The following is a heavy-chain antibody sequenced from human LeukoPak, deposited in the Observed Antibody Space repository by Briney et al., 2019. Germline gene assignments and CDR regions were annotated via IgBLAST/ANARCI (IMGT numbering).Heavy chain of an antibody. CDR2: ISSSETYI. D-gene: IGHD4-17*01. CDR1: GFIFKSYT. Sequence: PGGSLRLSCAASGFIFKSYTMNWVRQAPGKGLEWVSFISSSETYIHYADSVRGRFTISRDNAKNSLYLQMNSLRAEDTAVYYCARAVAVSVGRYYGLDVWGQGTTVTVSS. V-gene: IGHV3-21*01. J-gene: IGHJ6*02. CDR3: ARAVAVSVGRYYGLDV.